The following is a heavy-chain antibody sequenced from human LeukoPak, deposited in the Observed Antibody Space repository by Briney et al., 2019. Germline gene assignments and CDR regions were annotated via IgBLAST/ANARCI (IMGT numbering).Heavy chain of an antibody. D-gene: IGHD1-1*01. V-gene: IGHV4-59*01. Sequence: PSETLSLTCTVSDGSISNYYWSWIRQPPGKGLEWIGYINYSGSTKYNPSLKSRVTISIDTPKNQFSLKLSSVAAADMAVYYCARDWNGGIYFDYWGQGTLVTVSS. CDR3: ARDWNGGIYFDY. CDR1: DGSISNYY. CDR2: INYSGST. J-gene: IGHJ4*02.